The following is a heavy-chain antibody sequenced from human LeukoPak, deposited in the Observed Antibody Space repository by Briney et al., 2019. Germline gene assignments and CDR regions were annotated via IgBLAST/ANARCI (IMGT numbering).Heavy chain of an antibody. J-gene: IGHJ4*02. CDR1: GFTFTSSA. CDR2: IVVDSGNT. CDR3: AAPSTGGVLNSIDY. V-gene: IGHV1-58*01. Sequence: SVKVSCKASGFTFTSSAVQWVRQARGQRLEWIGWIVVDSGNTNYAQKFQERVAITRDMSTSTAYMELSSLRSEDTAVYYCAAPSTGGVLNSIDYWGQGTLVTVSS. D-gene: IGHD2-8*02.